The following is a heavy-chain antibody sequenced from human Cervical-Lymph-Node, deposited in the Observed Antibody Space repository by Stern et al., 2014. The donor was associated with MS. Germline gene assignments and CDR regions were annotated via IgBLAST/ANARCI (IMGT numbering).Heavy chain of an antibody. V-gene: IGHV1-2*06. J-gene: IGHJ6*02. CDR3: ARVTDQTTMAAGWYAYYGMDV. D-gene: IGHD5-18*01. CDR2: ININRGVT. Sequence: QVQLVESGAEVKKPGASVKVSCKASGYTFTDYYMYWVRQAPGQGLEWMGRININRGVTNYAQKFQGRVTMTRDTSSSTAYMELRRLRSDDTAVYYCARVTDQTTMAAGWYAYYGMDVWGQGTTVTVSS. CDR1: GYTFTDYY.